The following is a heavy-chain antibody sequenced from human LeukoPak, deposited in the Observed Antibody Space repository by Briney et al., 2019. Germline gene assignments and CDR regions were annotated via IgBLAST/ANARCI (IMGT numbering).Heavy chain of an antibody. CDR1: GGSISSGSYY. CDR2: IYTSGST. J-gene: IGHJ4*02. V-gene: IGHV4-61*02. Sequence: SETLSLTCTVSGGSISSGSYYWSWIRQPAGKGLEWIGRIYTSGSTNYNPSLKSRVTISVDTSKNQFSLKLSSVTAADTAVYYCARDIGGYSLGYFDYWGQGTLVTVSS. CDR3: ARDIGGYSLGYFDY. D-gene: IGHD5-18*01.